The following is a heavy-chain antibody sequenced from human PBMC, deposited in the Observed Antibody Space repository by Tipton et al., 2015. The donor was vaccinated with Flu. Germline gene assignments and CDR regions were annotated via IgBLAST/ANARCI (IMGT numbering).Heavy chain of an antibody. CDR2: INHNGDT. Sequence: TLSLSCAVYGGSFSGYYWTWIRQPPGKGLEWIGEINHNGDTNHNPSLKSRVTLSADMSQRQFSLKLISVTAADTAVCYCARGQLQRNGMDVWGQGATVIVSS. J-gene: IGHJ6*02. V-gene: IGHV4-34*01. CDR1: GGSFSGYY. D-gene: IGHD1-1*01. CDR3: ARGQLQRNGMDV.